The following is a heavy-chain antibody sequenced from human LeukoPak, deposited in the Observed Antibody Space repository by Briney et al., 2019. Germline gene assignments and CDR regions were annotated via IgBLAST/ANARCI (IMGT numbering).Heavy chain of an antibody. V-gene: IGHV3-74*01. CDR3: ARVSDILTGYRSYCFDY. Sequence: GGSLRLSCAASGFTFSSYWMHWVRQAPGKGLVWVSRINSDGSSTSYADSVKGRFTISRDNAKNTLYLQMNSLRAEDTAVYYCARVSDILTGYRSYCFDYWGQGTLVTVSS. CDR2: INSDGSST. CDR1: GFTFSSYW. D-gene: IGHD3-9*01. J-gene: IGHJ4*02.